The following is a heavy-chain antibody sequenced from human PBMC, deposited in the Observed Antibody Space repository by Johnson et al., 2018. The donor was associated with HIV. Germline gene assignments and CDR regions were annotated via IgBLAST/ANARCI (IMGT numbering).Heavy chain of an antibody. CDR3: AKCIWGSSLIDVFDI. J-gene: IGHJ3*02. CDR1: GFTFSSYG. Sequence: QVQLVESGGGVVQPGRSLRLSCAASGFTFSSYGMHWVRQAPGQGLEWVAVIWYDGSNKYYADSVKGRFTISRDNSKNTLYLQMNSLRAEDTAVYYCAKCIWGSSLIDVFDIWGQGTMVTVSS. V-gene: IGHV3-33*06. CDR2: IWYDGSNK. D-gene: IGHD3-16*01.